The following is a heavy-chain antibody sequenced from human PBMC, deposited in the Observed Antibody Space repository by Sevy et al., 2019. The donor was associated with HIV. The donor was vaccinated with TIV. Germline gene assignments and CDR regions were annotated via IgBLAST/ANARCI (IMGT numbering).Heavy chain of an antibody. V-gene: IGHV3-30-3*01. J-gene: IGHJ4*02. CDR3: ARAPRELTVVASDY. D-gene: IGHD3-22*01. CDR1: GFTFSSYA. Sequence: GGSPRLSCAASGFTFSSYAMHWVRQAPGKGLEWVAVISYDGSNKYYADSVKGRFTISRDNSKNTLYLQMNSLRAEDTAVYYCARAPRELTVVASDYWGQGTLVTVSS. CDR2: ISYDGSNK.